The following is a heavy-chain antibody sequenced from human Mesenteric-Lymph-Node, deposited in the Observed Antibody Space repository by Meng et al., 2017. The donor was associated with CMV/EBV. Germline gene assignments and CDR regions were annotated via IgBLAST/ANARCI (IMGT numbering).Heavy chain of an antibody. CDR1: GYTFTGYY. D-gene: IGHD6-19*01. CDR2: VNPNSGGT. J-gene: IGHJ6*02. V-gene: IGHV1-2*02. Sequence: ASVKVSCKASGYTFTGYYMHWVRQAPGQGLEWMGWVNPNSGGTNYAQNFQGRVTMTRDTSISTVYMELSRLRSDDTAVYYCARKELTVAGPNYYYYGMDVWGQGTTVTVSS. CDR3: ARKELTVAGPNYYYYGMDV.